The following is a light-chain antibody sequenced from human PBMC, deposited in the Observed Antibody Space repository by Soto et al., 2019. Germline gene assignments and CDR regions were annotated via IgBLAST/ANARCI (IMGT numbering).Light chain of an antibody. Sequence: DIQMTQCPSSLSASLGDRVTITCRASQSISSFLNWYQQKPGKAPKVLIYAASRLESGVPSRFSGSGSGTDFTLTISSLQPEDYATYYCQQSYSTPPRYTFGQGTKV. V-gene: IGKV1-39*01. CDR3: QQSYSTPPRYT. CDR2: AAS. J-gene: IGKJ2*01. CDR1: QSISSF.